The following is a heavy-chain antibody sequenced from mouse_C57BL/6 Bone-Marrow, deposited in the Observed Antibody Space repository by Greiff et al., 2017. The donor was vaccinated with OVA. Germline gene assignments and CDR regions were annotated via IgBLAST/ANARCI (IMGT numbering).Heavy chain of an antibody. J-gene: IGHJ4*01. D-gene: IGHD2-3*01. CDR1: GIDFSRYW. CDR3: ARLDDPYYYAMDY. Sequence: EVKLLESGGGLVQPGGSLKLSCAASGIDFSRYWMSWVRRAPGKGLEWIGEINPDSSTTNYAPSLQDKFIITRDNAKNTLYLQMSKVRSEDTALYYCARLDDPYYYAMDYWGQGTSVTVSS. CDR2: INPDSSTT. V-gene: IGHV4-1*01.